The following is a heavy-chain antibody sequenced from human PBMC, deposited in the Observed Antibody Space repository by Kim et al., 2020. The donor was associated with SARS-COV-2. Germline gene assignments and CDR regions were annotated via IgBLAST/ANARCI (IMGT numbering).Heavy chain of an antibody. J-gene: IGHJ4*02. V-gene: IGHV3-11*04. D-gene: IGHD3-10*01. CDR3: ARSETYYYGSGSYSGDY. Sequence: VKDRFTISRDNAKNSLYLQMNSLRAEDTAVYYCARSETYYYGSGSYSGDYWGQGTLVTVSS.